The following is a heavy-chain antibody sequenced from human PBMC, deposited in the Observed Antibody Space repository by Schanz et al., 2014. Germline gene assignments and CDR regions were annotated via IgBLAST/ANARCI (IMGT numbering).Heavy chain of an antibody. D-gene: IGHD1-20*01. J-gene: IGHJ4*02. CDR3: ANNWNLDY. CDR2: ISGSGGST. Sequence: EVQLLESGGGLVQPGGSLRLSCAASGFTFTNYAMSWVRQAPGKGLEWVSAISGSGGSTYYADSVRGRFTISRDNSKNTLYLQRNSLRAEDTAVYYCANNWNLDYWGQGTLVTVSS. CDR1: GFTFTNYA. V-gene: IGHV3-23*01.